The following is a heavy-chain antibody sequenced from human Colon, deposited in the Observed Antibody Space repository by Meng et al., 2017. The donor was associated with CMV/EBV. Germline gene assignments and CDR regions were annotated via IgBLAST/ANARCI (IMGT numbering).Heavy chain of an antibody. CDR1: GGSVNSGSYY. CDR2: VSYSGNT. Sequence: SGGSVNSGSYYWTWIRQPPGKGLEWIGYVSYSGNTNYNPSLKSRLTIEVDTSRNQFSLKPTSVSAADTAMYYCAREASGWSTGVDNWGQGTLVTVSS. V-gene: IGHV4-61*01. J-gene: IGHJ4*02. D-gene: IGHD6-19*01. CDR3: AREASGWSTGVDN.